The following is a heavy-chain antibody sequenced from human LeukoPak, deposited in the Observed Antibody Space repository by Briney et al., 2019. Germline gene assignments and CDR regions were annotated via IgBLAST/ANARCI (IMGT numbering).Heavy chain of an antibody. J-gene: IGHJ3*02. V-gene: IGHV4-38-2*01. CDR1: GYSISSRYY. D-gene: IGHD3-22*01. Sequence: SETLSLTCAVSGYSISSRYYWGWMRQPPGKGLEWIGNIYHSGRTYYNPSLKNRGIISVDTSKDLFSLKLSSVTAADTAVYYCARHAVGYYYDRSGYYSAFDIWGQGTMVTVSS. CDR3: ARHAVGYYYDRSGYYSAFDI. CDR2: IYHSGRT.